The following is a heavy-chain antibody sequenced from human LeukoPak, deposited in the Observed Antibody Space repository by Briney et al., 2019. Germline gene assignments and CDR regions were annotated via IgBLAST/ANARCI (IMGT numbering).Heavy chain of an antibody. Sequence: SETLSLTCTVSGGSISSYYWSWIRQPPGKGLEWIGYIYYSGSTYYNPSLKSRVTISVDRSKNQFSLKLSSVTAADTAVYYCARLRQNYYYMDVWGKGTTVTVSS. CDR1: GGSISSYY. V-gene: IGHV4-59*12. CDR3: ARLRQNYYYMDV. CDR2: IYYSGST. J-gene: IGHJ6*03. D-gene: IGHD4-17*01.